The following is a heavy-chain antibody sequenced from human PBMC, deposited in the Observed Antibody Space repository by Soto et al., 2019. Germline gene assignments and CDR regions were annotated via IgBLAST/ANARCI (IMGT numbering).Heavy chain of an antibody. CDR1: GYTFTGYY. CDR3: ARGRGEYPVIIAEWYGMDV. CDR2: INPNSGGT. V-gene: IGHV1-2*04. D-gene: IGHD3-16*01. J-gene: IGHJ6*02. Sequence: ASVKVSCKASGYTFTGYYMHWVRQAPGQGLEWMGWINPNSGGTNYAQKFQGWVTMTRDTSISTAYMELSRLRSDDTAVYYCARGRGEYPVIIAEWYGMDVWGQGTTVTVSS.